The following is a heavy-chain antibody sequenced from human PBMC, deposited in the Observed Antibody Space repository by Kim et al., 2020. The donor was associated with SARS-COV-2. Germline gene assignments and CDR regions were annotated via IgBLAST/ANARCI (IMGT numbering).Heavy chain of an antibody. CDR3: ARDLRRSSGSIRRCYYYGMDV. Sequence: SETLSLTCTVSGGSISSYYWSWIRQPAGKGLEWIGRIYTSGSTNYNPSLKSRVTMSVDTSKNQFSLKLSSVTAADTAVYYCARDLRRSSGSIRRCYYYGMDVWGQGTTVTVSS. D-gene: IGHD6-19*01. J-gene: IGHJ6*02. V-gene: IGHV4-4*07. CDR2: IYTSGST. CDR1: GGSISSYY.